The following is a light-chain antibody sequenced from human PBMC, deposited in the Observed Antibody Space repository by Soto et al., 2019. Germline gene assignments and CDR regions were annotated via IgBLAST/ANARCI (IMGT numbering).Light chain of an antibody. V-gene: IGLV2-14*01. Sequence: QSVLTQPASVSGSPGQSITISCTGTSSDVGGYNYISWYQQHPGKAPKFLIYEVSNRPSGISNRFSGSKSGNTASLTISGLQAEDEADYYCSSFAGNNNRGVFGSGTKVTVL. CDR3: SSFAGNNNRGV. J-gene: IGLJ1*01. CDR1: SSDVGGYNY. CDR2: EVS.